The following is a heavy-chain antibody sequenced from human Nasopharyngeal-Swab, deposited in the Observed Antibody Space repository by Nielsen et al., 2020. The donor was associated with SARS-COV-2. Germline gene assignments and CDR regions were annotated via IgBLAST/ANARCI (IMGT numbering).Heavy chain of an antibody. Sequence: GGSLRLSCAASGFTFSSYGMHWVRQAPGKGLEWVAVIWYDGSNKYYADSVKGRFTISRDNSKNTLYLQMNSLRAEDTAVYYCARLTTVVTFGRYYYMDVWGKGTTVTVSS. CDR2: IWYDGSNK. V-gene: IGHV3-33*01. D-gene: IGHD4-23*01. CDR3: ARLTTVVTFGRYYYMDV. CDR1: GFTFSSYG. J-gene: IGHJ6*03.